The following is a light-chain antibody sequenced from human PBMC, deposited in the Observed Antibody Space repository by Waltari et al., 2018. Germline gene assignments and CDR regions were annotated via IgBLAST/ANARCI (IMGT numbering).Light chain of an antibody. CDR2: DAS. V-gene: IGKV3-11*01. J-gene: IGKJ2*01. Sequence: EIVLTQSPATLSLSPGERVTLSCRASQSISNFLAWYQQRPGQAPRLRMYDASKRAIGIPARFSGSGSGTDFPLTISSLEPEDSGIYYCQQRNGWPPMYTFGQGTKLEIK. CDR3: QQRNGWPPMYT. CDR1: QSISNF.